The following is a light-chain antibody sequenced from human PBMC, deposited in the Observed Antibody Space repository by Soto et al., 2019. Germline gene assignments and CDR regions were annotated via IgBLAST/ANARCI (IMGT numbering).Light chain of an antibody. Sequence: QTVVTQEPSLTVSPGGTVTLTCASSTGAVTSGYYPNWFQQKPGQAPRALIYSTSNKPSWTPARFTGSLLGGKAALTLSGVPPEDDAEYYCLISNGGAQVFGGGTKLTVL. CDR2: STS. CDR3: LISNGGAQV. J-gene: IGLJ2*01. CDR1: TGAVTSGYY. V-gene: IGLV7-43*01.